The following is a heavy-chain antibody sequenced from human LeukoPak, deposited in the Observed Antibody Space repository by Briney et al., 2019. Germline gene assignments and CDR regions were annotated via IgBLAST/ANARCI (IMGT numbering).Heavy chain of an antibody. J-gene: IGHJ5*02. Sequence: GGSLRLSCAASGFTFNISAMSWVRQAPGMGLEWVSAIKSDGKTHYADSVKGRFTISRDNSKNTLSPQMNSLRAEDTALYYCAKCRVETYSSGWCNWLDPWGQGTQVTVSS. CDR1: GFTFNISA. CDR3: AKCRVETYSSGWCNWLDP. CDR2: IKSDGKT. V-gene: IGHV3-23*01. D-gene: IGHD6-19*01.